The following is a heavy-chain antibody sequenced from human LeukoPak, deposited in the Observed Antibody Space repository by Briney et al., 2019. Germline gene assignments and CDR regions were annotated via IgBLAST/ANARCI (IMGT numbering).Heavy chain of an antibody. J-gene: IGHJ5*02. V-gene: IGHV4-38-2*01. CDR3: ARRGRVEEGRYFDWSYTQGWFDP. CDR1: GYSITSNYY. CDR2: LYHSGST. D-gene: IGHD3-9*01. Sequence: SETLSLTCSVSGYSITSNYYWGWIRQPPGKGLEWIGSLYHSGSTYYNPSLKSRVTISVDTSKNQFSLNLTSVTAADTAVYYCARRGRVEEGRYFDWSYTQGWFDPGAREPWSPSPQ.